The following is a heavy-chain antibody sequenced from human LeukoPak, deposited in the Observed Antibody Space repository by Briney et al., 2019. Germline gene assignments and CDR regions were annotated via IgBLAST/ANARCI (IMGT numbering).Heavy chain of an antibody. CDR2: IKYDGSEK. D-gene: IGHD6-19*01. CDR1: GFTFSDYW. Sequence: GGSLRLSCAASGFTFSDYWMTWVRQAPGKGLEWVANIKYDGSEKYYVDSLRGRFTISRDNAKNSLYLQMNSLRGEDTAVYYCARARQWLGVRNWFDPWGQGTWSPSPQ. V-gene: IGHV3-7*01. CDR3: ARARQWLGVRNWFDP. J-gene: IGHJ5*02.